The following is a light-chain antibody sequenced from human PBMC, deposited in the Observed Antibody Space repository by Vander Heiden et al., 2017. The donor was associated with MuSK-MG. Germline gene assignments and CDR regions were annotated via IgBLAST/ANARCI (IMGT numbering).Light chain of an antibody. Sequence: AIQLTQSPYSLSASVVDRGTISCRASQGVSQGTASALALYQQKPGKSPNLLIYDASSLDTGVPSRFSGSGSGTDFTLTISSLQPEDFATYYCQHELIYPLTFGGGTKVEI. CDR1: QGVSQGTASA. CDR2: DAS. CDR3: QHELIYPLT. V-gene: IGKV1-13*02. J-gene: IGKJ4*01.